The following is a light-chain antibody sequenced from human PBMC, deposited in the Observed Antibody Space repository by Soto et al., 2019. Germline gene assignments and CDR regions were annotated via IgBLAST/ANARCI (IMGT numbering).Light chain of an antibody. CDR2: GSS. V-gene: IGKV3D-15*01. Sequence: EIVMTQSPATLSVSPGERASLSCRASQSISNNLAWYQQRRGQPPRLLIYGSSTRATDIRPRFSGSGSGTNFTLTISSLQFEDSEVFYCHHYNNGPPGTFGQGPRVDIK. CDR3: HHYNNGPPGT. J-gene: IGKJ1*01. CDR1: QSISNN.